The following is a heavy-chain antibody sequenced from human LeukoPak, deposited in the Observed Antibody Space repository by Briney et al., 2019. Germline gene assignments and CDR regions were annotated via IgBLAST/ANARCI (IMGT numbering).Heavy chain of an antibody. D-gene: IGHD4-17*01. CDR2: LNWDGGTT. Sequence: GGSLRLSCAASGFTFGDYGMSWVRQAPGKGLEWVSGLNWDGGTTGHADSVKGRFTISRDDAKNSLYLQMNSLRAEDTALYYCARAQTYGDYRLLLDYWGQGTLVTVSS. V-gene: IGHV3-20*04. CDR3: ARAQTYGDYRLLLDY. J-gene: IGHJ4*02. CDR1: GFTFGDYG.